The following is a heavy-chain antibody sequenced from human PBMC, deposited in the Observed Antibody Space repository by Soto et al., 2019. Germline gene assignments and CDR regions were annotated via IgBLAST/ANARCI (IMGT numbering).Heavy chain of an antibody. CDR1: GGSFTRNNHY. Sequence: QLQLQESGPGLVKPSETLSLTGPVPGGSFTRNNHYGGWIRHPPGKGLEWIGNILYSGSTNYNPSLKSRVTISVETSKNQFSLKMSSVTAADTAVYYCARLGSSGWYQGSYFDYWGQGTLVTVSS. CDR2: ILYSGST. J-gene: IGHJ4*02. D-gene: IGHD6-19*01. CDR3: ARLGSSGWYQGSYFDY. V-gene: IGHV4-39*01.